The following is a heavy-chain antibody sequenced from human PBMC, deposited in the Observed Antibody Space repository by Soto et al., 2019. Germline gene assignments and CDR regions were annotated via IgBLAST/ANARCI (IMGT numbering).Heavy chain of an antibody. Sequence: QVQLQESGPGLVKPSQTLSLTCTVSGGSISSGGYYWSWIRQHPGKGLEWIGYIYYSGSTYYNPSLKSRVTISVDTSKNQFSLKLSSVTAADTAVYYCARGVPLRGSLSDIVVVVAATAFDYWGQGTLVTVSS. V-gene: IGHV4-31*03. CDR1: GGSISSGGYY. J-gene: IGHJ4*02. D-gene: IGHD2-15*01. CDR2: IYYSGST. CDR3: ARGVPLRGSLSDIVVVVAATAFDY.